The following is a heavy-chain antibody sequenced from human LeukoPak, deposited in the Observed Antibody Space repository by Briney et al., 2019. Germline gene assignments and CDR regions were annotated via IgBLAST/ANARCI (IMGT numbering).Heavy chain of an antibody. Sequence: SETLSLTCTVSGGSISSSSYHWGWIRQPPGKGLEWIGSIYYSGSTYYNPSLKSRVTISVDTSKNQFSLKLSSVTAADTAVYYCGGLNDSSGSSAYWGQGTLVTVSS. CDR1: GGSISSSSYH. CDR3: GGLNDSSGSSAY. CDR2: IYYSGST. D-gene: IGHD6-19*01. J-gene: IGHJ4*02. V-gene: IGHV4-39*01.